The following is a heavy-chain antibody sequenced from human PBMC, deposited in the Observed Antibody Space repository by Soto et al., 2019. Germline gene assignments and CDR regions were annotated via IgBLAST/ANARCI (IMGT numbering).Heavy chain of an antibody. V-gene: IGHV1-69*13. CDR3: AVGYCSSTSCYTPTYYYYYGMDV. CDR2: VIPIFGTA. CDR1: GGTFSSYA. Sequence: SVKVSCKASGGTFSSYAISWVRQAPGQGLEWMGGVIPIFGTANYAQKFQGRVTITADESTSTAYMELSSLRSEDTAVYYCAVGYCSSTSCYTPTYYYYYGMDVWSQGTTVTVSS. D-gene: IGHD2-2*02. J-gene: IGHJ6*02.